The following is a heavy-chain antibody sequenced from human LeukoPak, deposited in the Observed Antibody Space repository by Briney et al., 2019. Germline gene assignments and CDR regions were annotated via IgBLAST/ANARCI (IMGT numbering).Heavy chain of an antibody. D-gene: IGHD3-22*01. CDR3: ARVADYYDSSGYYDY. V-gene: IGHV4-34*01. CDR1: GGSFSGYY. J-gene: IGHJ4*02. Sequence: SETLSLTCAVYGGSFSGYYWSWIRQPPGKGVEWIGEINHSGSTNYNPSLKSRITISVDTSKNQFSLKLSSVTAADTAVYYCARVADYYDSSGYYDYWGQGTLVTVSS. CDR2: INHSGST.